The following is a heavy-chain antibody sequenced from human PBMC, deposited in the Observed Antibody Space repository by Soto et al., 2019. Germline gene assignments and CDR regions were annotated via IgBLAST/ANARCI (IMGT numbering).Heavy chain of an antibody. CDR2: SSGSGGST. Sequence: PGGSLRLSCAASGFTFSNYAMSWVRQAPGKGLEWVSGSSGSGGSTYYINSVKGRFTISRDNSKNALYLQMNSLRAEDTAVYSCAKGTYRSAWCFDCWGQGTLVTVSS. J-gene: IGHJ4*02. CDR1: GFTFSNYA. V-gene: IGHV3-23*01. CDR3: AKGTYRSAWCFDC. D-gene: IGHD6-19*01.